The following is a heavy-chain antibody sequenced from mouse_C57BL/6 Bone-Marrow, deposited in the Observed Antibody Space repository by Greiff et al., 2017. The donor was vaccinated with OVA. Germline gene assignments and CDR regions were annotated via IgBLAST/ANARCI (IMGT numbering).Heavy chain of an antibody. J-gene: IGHJ2*01. V-gene: IGHV1-63*01. Sequence: QVQLQQSGAELVRPGTSVKMSCKASGYTFTNYWIGWAKQRPGHGLEWIGDIYPGGGYTNYNQKFKGKSTLTVDKSSSTAYMQLSSLTSEDSAVYYCARSYYGSSSHFDYWGQGTTLTVSS. D-gene: IGHD1-1*01. CDR2: IYPGGGYT. CDR3: ARSYYGSSSHFDY. CDR1: GYTFTNYW.